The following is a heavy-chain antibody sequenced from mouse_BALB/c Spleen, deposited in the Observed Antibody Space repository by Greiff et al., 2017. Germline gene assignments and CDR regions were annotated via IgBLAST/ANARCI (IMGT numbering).Heavy chain of an antibody. CDR3: ARYTYGSSYYWYFDV. Sequence: EVMLVESGGGLVKPGGSLKLSCAASGFTFSSYTMSWVRQTPEKRLEWVATISSGGGNTYYPDSVKGRFTISRDNAKNNLYLQMSSLRSEDTALYYCARYTYGSSYYWYFDVWGAGSTVTASS. V-gene: IGHV5-9*03. J-gene: IGHJ1*01. CDR2: ISSGGGNT. D-gene: IGHD1-1*01. CDR1: GFTFSSYT.